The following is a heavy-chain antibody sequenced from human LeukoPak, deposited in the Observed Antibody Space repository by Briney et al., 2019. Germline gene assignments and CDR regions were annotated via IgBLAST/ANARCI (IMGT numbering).Heavy chain of an antibody. CDR3: ARGPEEMATTPYFDY. CDR2: ISGSGGST. V-gene: IGHV3-23*01. J-gene: IGHJ4*02. Sequence: PGGSLRLSCAASGFTFSSYSMNWVRQAPGKGLEWVSAISGSGGSTYYADSVKGRFTISRDNSKNTLYLQMNSLRAEDTAVYYCARGPEEMATTPYFDYWGQGTLVTVSS. CDR1: GFTFSSYS. D-gene: IGHD5-24*01.